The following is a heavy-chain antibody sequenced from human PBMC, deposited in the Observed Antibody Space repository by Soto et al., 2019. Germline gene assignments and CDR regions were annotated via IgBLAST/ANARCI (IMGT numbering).Heavy chain of an antibody. J-gene: IGHJ5*02. CDR1: RYTLTELS. Sequence: ASVKVSCKVSRYTLTELSMHCVRQAPGKGLEWMGGFDPEDGETIYAQKFQGRVTMTEDTSTDTAYMELSSLRSEDTAVYYCATVLIAAAGTVLEYWFDPWGQGTLVTVSS. CDR3: ATVLIAAAGTVLEYWFDP. CDR2: FDPEDGET. V-gene: IGHV1-24*01. D-gene: IGHD6-13*01.